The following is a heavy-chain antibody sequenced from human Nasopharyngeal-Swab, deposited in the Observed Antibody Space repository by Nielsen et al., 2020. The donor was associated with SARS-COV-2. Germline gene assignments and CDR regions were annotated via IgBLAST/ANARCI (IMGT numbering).Heavy chain of an antibody. CDR2: INPSGGST. J-gene: IGHJ6*02. CDR3: ARSLNIVVVVAAKDYYYYGMDV. V-gene: IGHV1-46*01. CDR1: GYTFTSYY. D-gene: IGHD2-15*01. Sequence: ASVKVSCKASGYTFTSYYMHWVRQAPGQGLEWMGIINPSGGSTSYAQKFQGRVTMTGDTSTSTVYMELSSLRSEDTAVYYCARSLNIVVVVAAKDYYYYGMDVWGQGTTVTVFS.